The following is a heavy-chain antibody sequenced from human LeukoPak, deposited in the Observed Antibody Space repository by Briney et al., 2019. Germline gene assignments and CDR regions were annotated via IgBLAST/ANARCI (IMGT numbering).Heavy chain of an antibody. V-gene: IGHV3-30-3*01. Sequence: WVAVISYDGSNKYYADSVKGRFTISRDNSKNTLYLQMNSLRAEDTAVYYCARAQYYDPTDYWGQGTLVTVSS. D-gene: IGHD3-3*01. CDR2: ISYDGSNK. J-gene: IGHJ4*02. CDR3: ARAQYYDPTDY.